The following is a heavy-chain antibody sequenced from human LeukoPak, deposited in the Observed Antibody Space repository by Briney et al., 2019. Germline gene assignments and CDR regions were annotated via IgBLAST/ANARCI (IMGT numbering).Heavy chain of an antibody. CDR3: ARAFYGSGSYYYYGMDF. D-gene: IGHD3-10*01. V-gene: IGHV3-11*01. J-gene: IGHJ6*02. Sequence: GGSLRLSCAASGFTLSDYYMSWIRQAPGKGLEWVSYISSSGSTIYYADSVKGRFTISRDNAKNSLYLQMNSLRAEDTAVYYCARAFYGSGSYYYYGMDFWGQGTTVTVSS. CDR2: ISSSGSTI. CDR1: GFTLSDYY.